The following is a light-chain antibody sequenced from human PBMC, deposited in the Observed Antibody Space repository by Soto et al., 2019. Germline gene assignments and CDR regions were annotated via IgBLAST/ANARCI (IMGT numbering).Light chain of an antibody. Sequence: QSALTQPPSASGSAGHSVTIPCTGTGIDDYDYNFVSWYQHHPGKVPKLIIFEVNKRPSGVPDRFSGSKSGTTASLTVSGLQADDEADYYCQSYDIGLSGSVFGGGTKLTVL. V-gene: IGLV2-8*01. CDR1: GIDDYDYNF. CDR3: QSYDIGLSGSV. J-gene: IGLJ2*01. CDR2: EVN.